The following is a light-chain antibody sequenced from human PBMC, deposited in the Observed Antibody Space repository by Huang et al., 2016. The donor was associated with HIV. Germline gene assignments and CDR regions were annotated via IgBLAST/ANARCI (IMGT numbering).Light chain of an antibody. CDR3: QQRGNWPLT. CDR2: GAS. V-gene: IGKV3-11*01. CDR1: QNIGND. J-gene: IGKJ4*01. Sequence: EIVLTQSPATLSLSPGERATLSCGASQNIGNDLGWYQHRPGQAPRLLIYGASNRATGIPARFGATGSGTNFTLIINSLEPDDFAVYYCQQRGNWPLTFGGGTKVDI.